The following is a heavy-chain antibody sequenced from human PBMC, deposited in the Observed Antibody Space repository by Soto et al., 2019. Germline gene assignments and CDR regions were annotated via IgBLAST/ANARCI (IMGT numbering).Heavy chain of an antibody. D-gene: IGHD3-22*01. CDR3: AGEFYYDSSGHPYYYYGMDV. CDR2: INHSGST. CDR1: GGSFSGYY. J-gene: IGHJ6*02. V-gene: IGHV4-34*01. Sequence: SETLSLTCAVYGGSFSGYYWSWIRQPPGKGLEWIGEINHSGSTNYNPSLKSRVTISVDTSKNQFSLKLSSVTAADTAVYYCAGEFYYDSSGHPYYYYGMDVWGQGTTVTVSS.